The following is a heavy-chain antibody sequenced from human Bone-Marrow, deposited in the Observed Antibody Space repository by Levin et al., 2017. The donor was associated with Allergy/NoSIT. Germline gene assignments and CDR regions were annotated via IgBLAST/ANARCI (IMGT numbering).Heavy chain of an antibody. Sequence: ASVKVSCQGSGYSFTNYWIAWVRQTPGKGLEWVGVIYPGDSDTRYSPSFQGQVTISADKSINTAYLQWSSLKASDTAMYYCARRGEKTEYFDPWGQGTLVIVSS. CDR2: IYPGDSDT. D-gene: IGHD3-16*01. J-gene: IGHJ5*02. CDR1: GYSFTNYW. V-gene: IGHV5-51*01. CDR3: ARRGEKTEYFDP.